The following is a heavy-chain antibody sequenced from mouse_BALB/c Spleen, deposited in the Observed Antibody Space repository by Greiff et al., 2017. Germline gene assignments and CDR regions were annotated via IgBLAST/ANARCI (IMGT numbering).Heavy chain of an antibody. Sequence: VQLQQSGPELVKPGASVRISCKASGYTFTSYYIHWVKQRPGQGLEWSGWIYPGNVNTKYNEKFKGKATLTADKSSSTAYMQLSSLTSEDSAVYFCASNGNYGYAMDYWGQGTSVTVSS. CDR2: IYPGNVNT. D-gene: IGHD2-1*01. V-gene: IGHV1S56*01. J-gene: IGHJ4*01. CDR3: ASNGNYGYAMDY. CDR1: GYTFTSYY.